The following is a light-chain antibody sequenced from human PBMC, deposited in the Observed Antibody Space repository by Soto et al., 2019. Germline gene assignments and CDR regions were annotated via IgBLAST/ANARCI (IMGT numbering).Light chain of an antibody. V-gene: IGKV3D-20*02. CDR1: QSVGSNY. J-gene: IGKJ5*01. CDR2: GAS. CDR3: QQRHMWPIT. Sequence: EIVLTQSPGTLSLPPGERATLYCRASQSVGSNYLAWYQQKPGQAPRVLIYGASSRATGIPDRFSGSGSGADFTLTISRLEPEDSAVYYCQQRHMWPITFGQGTRLEIK.